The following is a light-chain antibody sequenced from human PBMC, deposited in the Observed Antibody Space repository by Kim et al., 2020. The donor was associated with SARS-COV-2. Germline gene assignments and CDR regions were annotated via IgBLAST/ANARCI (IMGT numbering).Light chain of an antibody. CDR1: QSISSY. CDR2: AAS. J-gene: IGKJ2*01. CDR3: QQSYSTPYT. V-gene: IGKV1-39*01. Sequence: SASVGDRVTITCRASQSISSYLNWYQQKPGQAPKLLIYAASSLQSGVPSRFSGSGSGTDFTLTISSLQPEYFATYYCQQSYSTPYTFGQGTKLEI.